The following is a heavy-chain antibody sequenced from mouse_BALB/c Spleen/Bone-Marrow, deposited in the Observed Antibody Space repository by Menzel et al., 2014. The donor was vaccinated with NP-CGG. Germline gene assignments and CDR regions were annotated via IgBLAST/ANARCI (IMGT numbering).Heavy chain of an antibody. CDR2: IFPGIGTT. V-gene: IGHV1S132*01. J-gene: IGHJ2*01. CDR1: GYTFTNYW. CDR3: ARGGNYGY. Sequence: QVQLKESGAELVKPGASAKLSCKTSGYTFTNYWNQWVKQRPGQGLGWIGEIFPGIGTTYYNEKFKGKATLTIDTSSSTAYMQLSSLTSEDSAVYFCARGGNYGYWGQGTTLTVSS. D-gene: IGHD2-1*01.